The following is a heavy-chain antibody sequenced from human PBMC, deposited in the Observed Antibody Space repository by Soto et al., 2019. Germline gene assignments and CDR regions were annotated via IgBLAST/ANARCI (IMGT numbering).Heavy chain of an antibody. V-gene: IGHV4-34*01. CDR1: GGSFSGYY. CDR2: INHSGST. CDR3: AREYCSGGSCYQG. D-gene: IGHD2-15*01. J-gene: IGHJ4*02. Sequence: QVQLQQWGAGLLKPSETLSLTCAVYGGSFSGYYWSWIRQPPGKGLEWIGEINHSGSTNYNPSLKSRVTISVGTSKNQFSLKLSSVTAADTAVYYCAREYCSGGSCYQGWGQGTLVTVSS.